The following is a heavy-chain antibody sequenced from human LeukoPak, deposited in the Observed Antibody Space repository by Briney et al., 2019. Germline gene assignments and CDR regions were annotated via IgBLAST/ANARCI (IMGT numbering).Heavy chain of an antibody. J-gene: IGHJ4*02. D-gene: IGHD4-23*01. CDR1: GFTFSSYS. V-gene: IGHV3-21*01. CDR3: VRGATAVTRHLDY. Sequence: GGSLRLSCAASGFTFSSYSMNWVRQAPGKGLEWVSSISSSSSYIYYADSVKGRFTISRDNAKNSPYLQMNSLRPEDTAVYYCVRGATAVTRHLDYWGQGTLVTVSS. CDR2: ISSSSSYI.